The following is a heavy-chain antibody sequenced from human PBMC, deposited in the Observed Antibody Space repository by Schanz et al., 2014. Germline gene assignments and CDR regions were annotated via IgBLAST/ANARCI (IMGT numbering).Heavy chain of an antibody. J-gene: IGHJ4*02. D-gene: IGHD2-8*01. V-gene: IGHV4-39*01. CDR2: IYYSGTT. CDR1: GGSISSSTYY. CDR3: AKTSVLYPWGYFDY. Sequence: QLQLQESGPGLVKPSETLSLTCTVSGGSISSSTYYWGWIRQPPGKGLEWIGIIYYSGTTYYNTSLKSRFTISVDASKNHFFLKLNCVTAADTAVYYCAKTSVLYPWGYFDYWGQGTLVTVSS.